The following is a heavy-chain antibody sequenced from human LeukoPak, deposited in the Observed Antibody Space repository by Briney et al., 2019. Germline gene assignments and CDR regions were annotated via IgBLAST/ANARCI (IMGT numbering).Heavy chain of an antibody. Sequence: GGSLRLSCAASGFTFSGNAMSWVRRSPGKGLDWVSAISGSGTNTYYGDSVKGRFTISRDNSKNTLYLQMNSLRAEDTAVYYCAKPDDSSGYSAAFDYWGQGTLVTVSS. CDR2: ISGSGTNT. J-gene: IGHJ4*02. D-gene: IGHD3-22*01. CDR1: GFTFSGNA. CDR3: AKPDDSSGYSAAFDY. V-gene: IGHV3-23*01.